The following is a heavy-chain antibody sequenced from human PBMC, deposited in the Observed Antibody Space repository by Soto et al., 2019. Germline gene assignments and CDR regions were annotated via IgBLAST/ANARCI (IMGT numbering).Heavy chain of an antibody. J-gene: IGHJ3*02. Sequence: GGSLRLSCAASGFTFSNAWMSWVRQAPGKGLEWVGRIKSKTDGGTTDYAAPVKGRFTISRDDSKNTLYLQMNSLKTEYTAVYYCTTSSIAARDAFDIWGQGTMVTVSS. CDR2: IKSKTDGGTT. D-gene: IGHD6-6*01. CDR3: TTSSIAARDAFDI. V-gene: IGHV3-15*01. CDR1: GFTFSNAW.